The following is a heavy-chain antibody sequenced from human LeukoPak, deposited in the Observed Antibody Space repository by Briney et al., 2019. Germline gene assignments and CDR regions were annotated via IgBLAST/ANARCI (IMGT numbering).Heavy chain of an antibody. D-gene: IGHD6-13*01. J-gene: IGHJ3*02. Sequence: GGSLRLSCAASGFTFGCYAMHWVRQAPGKGLEYVSAISSNGGSTYYANSVKGRFTISRDNSKNTLYLQMGSLRAEDMAVYYCARATYSSSWYGAFDIWGQGTMVTVSS. V-gene: IGHV3-64*01. CDR1: GFTFGCYA. CDR2: ISSNGGST. CDR3: ARATYSSSWYGAFDI.